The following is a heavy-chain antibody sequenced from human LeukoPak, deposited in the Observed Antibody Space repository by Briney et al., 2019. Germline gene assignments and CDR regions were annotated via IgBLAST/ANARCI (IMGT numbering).Heavy chain of an antibody. CDR2: INPNSGGK. D-gene: IGHD5-18*01. CDR1: GYTFTAYY. Sequence: ASVKVSCKASGYTFTAYYMHWVRQAPGQGLEWIGWINPNSGGKNYAKSFQGRVTLTRDTSISTAYMELNTLRSADTAVYYCAREASTQLWLGPSFDPWGQGTLVTGSS. V-gene: IGHV1-2*02. J-gene: IGHJ5*02. CDR3: AREASTQLWLGPSFDP.